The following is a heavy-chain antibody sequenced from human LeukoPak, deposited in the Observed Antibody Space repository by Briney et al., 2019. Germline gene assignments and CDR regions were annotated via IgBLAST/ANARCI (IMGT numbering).Heavy chain of an antibody. CDR2: IYSGGST. D-gene: IGHD3-22*01. CDR1: GFTVSSNY. J-gene: IGHJ5*02. CDR3: ARDNYYYDSSGYSPTNWFDP. Sequence: GGSLRLSCAASGFTVSSNYMSWVRQAPGKGLEWVSVIYSGGSTYYADSVKGRFTISRDNSKNTLYLQMNSLRAEDTAVYYCARDNYYYDSSGYSPTNWFDPWGQGTLVTVSS. V-gene: IGHV3-53*01.